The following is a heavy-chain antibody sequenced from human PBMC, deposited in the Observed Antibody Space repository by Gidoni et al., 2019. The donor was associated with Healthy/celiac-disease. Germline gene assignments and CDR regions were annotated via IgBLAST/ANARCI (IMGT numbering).Heavy chain of an antibody. J-gene: IGHJ6*03. CDR2: ISSSSSYI. D-gene: IGHD4-4*01. V-gene: IGHV3-21*01. CDR3: ARDHSNSGFGYYMDV. CDR1: GFTFSSYS. Sequence: EVQLVESGGGLVKPGGSLRLSCAASGFTFSSYSMNWVRQAPGKGLEWVSSISSSSSYIYYADSVKGRFTISRDNAKNSLYLQMNSLRAEDTAVYYCARDHSNSGFGYYMDVWGKGTTVTVSS.